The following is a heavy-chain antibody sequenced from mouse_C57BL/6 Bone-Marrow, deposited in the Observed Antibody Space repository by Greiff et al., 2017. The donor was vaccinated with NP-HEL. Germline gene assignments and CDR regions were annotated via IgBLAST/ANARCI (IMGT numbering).Heavy chain of an antibody. Sequence: EVKLEESGGGLVQPGGSLKLSCAASGFTFSDYGMAWVRQAPRKGPEWVAFISNLAYSIYYADTVTGRFTISRENAKNTLYLEMSSLRSEDTAMYYCARRVDYSNYVSWYFDVWGTGTTVTVSS. CDR2: ISNLAYSI. CDR1: GFTFSDYG. D-gene: IGHD2-5*01. CDR3: ARRVDYSNYVSWYFDV. J-gene: IGHJ1*03. V-gene: IGHV5-15*04.